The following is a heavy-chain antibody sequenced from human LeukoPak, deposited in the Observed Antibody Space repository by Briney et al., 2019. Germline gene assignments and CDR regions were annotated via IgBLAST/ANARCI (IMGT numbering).Heavy chain of an antibody. V-gene: IGHV1-46*01. CDR1: GYTFTNYY. CDR2: INPGGDNT. J-gene: IGHJ5*02. D-gene: IGHD3-10*01. Sequence: ASVKVSCKASGYTFTNYYIHWVRQAPGQGLEWMGLINPGGDNTDYAQNFQGRVTMTRDTSTSTVYMGLSSLRSDDTAVYYCARSMVRGGSFGFDPWGQGTLVTVSS. CDR3: ARSMVRGGSFGFDP.